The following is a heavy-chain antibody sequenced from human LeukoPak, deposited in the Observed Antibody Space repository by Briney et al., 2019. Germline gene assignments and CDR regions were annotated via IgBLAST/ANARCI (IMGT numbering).Heavy chain of an antibody. CDR3: ARLGLHGSGTYYFFDY. CDR1: GQSLTGYF. V-gene: IGHV1-2*06. Sequence: ASVKVSCKASGQSLTGYFIHWVRQAPGQGLEWVGRIDPDTGDTIYAQNFQGRVTVTSATSISTAYMELSRLTSDDTAVYFCARLGLHGSGTYYFFDYWGQGTLVTVSS. CDR2: IDPDTGDT. D-gene: IGHD3-10*01. J-gene: IGHJ4*02.